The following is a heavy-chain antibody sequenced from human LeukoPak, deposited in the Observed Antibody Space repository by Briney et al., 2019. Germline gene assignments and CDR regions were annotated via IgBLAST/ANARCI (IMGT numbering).Heavy chain of an antibody. CDR1: GGSISSGSYY. D-gene: IGHD3-10*01. CDR2: IYTSGST. CDR3: ARAGSGTYYKGFDY. J-gene: IGHJ4*02. V-gene: IGHV4-61*02. Sequence: PSQTLSLTCIVSGGSISSGSYYWSWTRQPAGKGLEWIGRIYTSGSTNYKPSLKSRVTISVDTSKNQFSLKLSSVTAADTAEYYCARAGSGTYYKGFDYWGQGTLVTVSS.